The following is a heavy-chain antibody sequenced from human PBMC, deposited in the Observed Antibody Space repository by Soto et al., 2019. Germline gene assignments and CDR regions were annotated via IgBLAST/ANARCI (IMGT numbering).Heavy chain of an antibody. CDR2: IYTSGSA. D-gene: IGHD3-22*01. CDR1: GGSISDSY. Sequence: SETLSLTCTVSGGSISDSYWSWIRQPAGKRLEWIGRIYTSGSANYNPSLESRVTMSVDASKNQFSLNLSSVTAADTAVYYCARDSSAYYSLFDLWGQGNLVTVS. V-gene: IGHV4-4*07. J-gene: IGHJ4*02. CDR3: ARDSSAYYSLFDL.